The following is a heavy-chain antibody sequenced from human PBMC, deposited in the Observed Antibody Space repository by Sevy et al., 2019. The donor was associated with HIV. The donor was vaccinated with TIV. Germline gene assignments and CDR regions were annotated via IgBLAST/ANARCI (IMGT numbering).Heavy chain of an antibody. CDR2: IYIAGRT. D-gene: IGHD3-16*01. CDR3: VREDLVLGEDSYYGMDV. Sequence: GGSLRLSCAVSGFTVSDNYMNWVRQAPGKGLEWVSIIYIAGRTYYADSVRGRFTISRDKAKNTLYLQMNSLRVEDTAVYYCVREDLVLGEDSYYGMDVWGQGTTVTVSS. CDR1: GFTVSDNY. V-gene: IGHV3-53*01. J-gene: IGHJ6*02.